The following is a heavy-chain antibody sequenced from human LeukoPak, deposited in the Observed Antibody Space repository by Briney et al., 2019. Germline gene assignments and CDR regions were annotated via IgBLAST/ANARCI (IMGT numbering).Heavy chain of an antibody. J-gene: IGHJ6*02. Sequence: ASVKVSCKASGYTFTSYDINWVRQATGQGLEWMGWMNPNSGNTGYAQKFQGRVTMTRNTSISTAYMELSSLRSEDTAVYYCARGRRVRGVLVTYYYYYGMDVWGQGTTVTVSS. V-gene: IGHV1-8*01. D-gene: IGHD3-10*01. CDR2: MNPNSGNT. CDR3: ARGRRVRGVLVTYYYYYGMDV. CDR1: GYTFTSYD.